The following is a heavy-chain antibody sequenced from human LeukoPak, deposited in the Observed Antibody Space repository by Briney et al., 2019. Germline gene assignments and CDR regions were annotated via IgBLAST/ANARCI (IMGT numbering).Heavy chain of an antibody. CDR2: IYYSGST. CDR1: GGSISSGDYY. D-gene: IGHD3-22*01. CDR3: ATCRHDSSGYSLYFDL. V-gene: IGHV4-31*03. J-gene: IGHJ2*01. Sequence: KASETLSLTCTVSGGSISSGDYYWSWIRQPPGKGLEWIGYIYYSGSTYYNPSLKSRFTISVDTSNNQFSLKLSSVTAADTAVYYCATCRHDSSGYSLYFDLWGRGTLVTVSS.